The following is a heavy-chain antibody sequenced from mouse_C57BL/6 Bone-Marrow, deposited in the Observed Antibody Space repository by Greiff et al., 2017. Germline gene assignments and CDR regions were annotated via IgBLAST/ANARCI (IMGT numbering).Heavy chain of an antibody. J-gene: IGHJ1*03. CDR3: ARRGDGRDWYFDV. CDR2: ISSGGSYT. Sequence: DVTLVESGGDLVKPGGSLKLSCAASGFTFSSYGMSWVRQTPDKRLEWVATISSGGSYTYYPDSVKGRFTISRDNAKNTLYLQVGSLKSEDTAMYYCARRGDGRDWYFDVWGTGTTVTVSS. CDR1: GFTFSSYG. V-gene: IGHV5-6*02.